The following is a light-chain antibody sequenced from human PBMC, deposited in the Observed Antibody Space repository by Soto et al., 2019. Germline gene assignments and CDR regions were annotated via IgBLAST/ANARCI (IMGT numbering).Light chain of an antibody. CDR1: EGVYSY. Sequence: AIRMTQFPSSLSASTGDRVTITCRASEGVYSYLAWYQQKPGKAPKLLVYAASTLQSGVPSRFSGSGSGTHFALTITFLQSADFATYYCQQYYSYPLTFGEGTQVEI. V-gene: IGKV1-8*01. CDR2: AAS. J-gene: IGKJ4*01. CDR3: QQYYSYPLT.